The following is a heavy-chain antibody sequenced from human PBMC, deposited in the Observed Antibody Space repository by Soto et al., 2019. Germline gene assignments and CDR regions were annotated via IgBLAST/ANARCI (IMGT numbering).Heavy chain of an antibody. D-gene: IGHD3-10*01. J-gene: IGHJ6*02. Sequence: SGGSISSGGYYWSWIRQHPGKGLEWIGYIYYSGSTYYNPSLKSRVTISVDTSKNQFSLKLSSVTAADTAVYYCARDSRSGVYYYGMDVWGQGTTVTVSS. V-gene: IGHV4-31*02. CDR3: ARDSRSGVYYYGMDV. CDR1: GGSISSGGYY. CDR2: IYYSGST.